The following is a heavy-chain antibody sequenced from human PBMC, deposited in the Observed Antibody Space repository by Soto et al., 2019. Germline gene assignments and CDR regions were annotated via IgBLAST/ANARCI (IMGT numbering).Heavy chain of an antibody. J-gene: IGHJ3*02. CDR2: IRDGGEST. Sequence: EVQSLESGGGLVQPGESLRLSCAFSGFIFGNYMMTWVRQAPGKGLEWVSTIRDGGESTYYADSVKGRFTISRDNSKNTLYLQMDSQGVEDTAVYYCAPHVHCSGGSCHYDAFDIRGQGTMVTVSS. V-gene: IGHV3-23*01. D-gene: IGHD2-15*01. CDR3: APHVHCSGGSCHYDAFDI. CDR1: GFIFGNYM.